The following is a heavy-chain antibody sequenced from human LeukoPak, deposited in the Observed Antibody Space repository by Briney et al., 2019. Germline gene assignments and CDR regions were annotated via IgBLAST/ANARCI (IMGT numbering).Heavy chain of an antibody. J-gene: IGHJ4*02. CDR2: IRHTGYT. D-gene: IGHD6-6*01. V-gene: IGHV4-34*01. CDR3: AREYSTSSTSFDY. CDR1: GGSLSGHF. Sequence: SETLSLTCGVYGGSLSGHFWSWIRQPLGKGLEWIGEIRHTGYTNYNPSLKSRVIISVGTSKNQFSLKLSSMTAADTAVYYCAREYSTSSTSFDYWGQGTLVTVSS.